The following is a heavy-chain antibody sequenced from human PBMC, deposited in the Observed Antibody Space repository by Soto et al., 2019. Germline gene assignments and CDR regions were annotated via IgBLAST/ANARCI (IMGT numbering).Heavy chain of an antibody. V-gene: IGHV1-18*01. CDR1: GYSFTTYG. Sequence: QVQLVQSRGEVKKPGASVKVSCKTSGYSFTTYGISWVRQAPGQGLEWMGGISGYNGNTNYAQKLQGRVTMTTDTSTSTAYMELRTLRADDPAVYYCAREGPAPYYYYGMDVWGQGSTVTVSS. CDR2: ISGYNGNT. J-gene: IGHJ6*02. CDR3: AREGPAPYYYYGMDV.